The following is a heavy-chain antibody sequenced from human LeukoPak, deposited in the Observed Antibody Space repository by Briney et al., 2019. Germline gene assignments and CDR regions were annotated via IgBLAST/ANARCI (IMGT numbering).Heavy chain of an antibody. J-gene: IGHJ6*04. D-gene: IGHD3-10*01. CDR1: GYTLTELS. CDR2: FDPEDGET. CDR3: ATADASVVRGVISGMDV. V-gene: IGHV1-24*01. Sequence: ASVTVSCKVSGYTLTELSIHWVRQAPGKGLEWMGDFDPEDGETLYAQKFQGRVTMTEDTSTDTAYMELSSLRSEDTAVYYCATADASVVRGVISGMDVWGKGTTVTVSS.